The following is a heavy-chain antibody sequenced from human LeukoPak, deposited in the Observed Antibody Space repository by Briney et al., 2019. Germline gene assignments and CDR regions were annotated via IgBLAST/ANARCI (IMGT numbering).Heavy chain of an antibody. Sequence: ASVKVSCKASGYTFTAYYMHWVRQAPGQGLEYMGWVNSNSGGTNYAQKFQGRVTMTRDPSITTAYMELRWLRSDGTAVYYCARATSGSSGYGSDYWGQGTLVTVSS. CDR3: ARATSGSSGYGSDY. CDR2: VNSNSGGT. CDR1: GYTFTAYY. D-gene: IGHD5-12*01. V-gene: IGHV1-2*02. J-gene: IGHJ4*02.